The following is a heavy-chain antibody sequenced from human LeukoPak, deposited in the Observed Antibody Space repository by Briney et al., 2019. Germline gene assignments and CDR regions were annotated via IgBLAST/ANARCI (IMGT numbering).Heavy chain of an antibody. CDR2: IYHSGSA. D-gene: IGHD6-19*01. V-gene: IGHV4-39*07. CDR3: ARDVYSSGSYFALDI. J-gene: IGHJ3*02. Sequence: SETLSLTCNVSGGSLNTGSYYWGWIRQPPGKGLEYIGGIYHSGSAFYNPSLTSPVTISIDTSNNQFFLEVNSVTAADTAIYYCARDVYSSGSYFALDIWGQGTVVTVSS. CDR1: GGSLNTGSYY.